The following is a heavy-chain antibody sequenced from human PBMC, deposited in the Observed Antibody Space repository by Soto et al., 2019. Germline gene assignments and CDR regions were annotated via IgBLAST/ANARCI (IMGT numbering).Heavy chain of an antibody. Sequence: GASVKVSCKASGYTFTSYGISWVRQAPGQGLEWMGWISAYNGNTNYAQKLQGRVTMTTDTSTSTAYMELRSLRSDDTAVYYCARDGYSGYDTQPEVDTAMVTVSYVYYGMDVSGHGTTVTVSS. J-gene: IGHJ6*02. CDR1: GYTFTSYG. D-gene: IGHD5-18*01. CDR2: ISAYNGNT. CDR3: ARDGYSGYDTQPEVDTAMVTVSYVYYGMDV. V-gene: IGHV1-18*01.